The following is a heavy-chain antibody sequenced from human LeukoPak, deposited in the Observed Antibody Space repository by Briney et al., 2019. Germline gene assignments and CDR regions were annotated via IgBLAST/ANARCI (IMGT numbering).Heavy chain of an antibody. J-gene: IGHJ4*02. V-gene: IGHV1-3*01. D-gene: IGHD3-16*01. CDR3: ARAPILRYIWATPFDY. CDR1: GYIFTNYA. CDR2: INGGNGNT. Sequence: ASVKVSCKASGYIFTNYALHWVRQAPGQRLEWMGWINGGNGNTKYSQNFQDRVTITRDTSASTVYVELSSLTSEDTAMYYCARAPILRYIWATPFDYWGQGTLVTVSS.